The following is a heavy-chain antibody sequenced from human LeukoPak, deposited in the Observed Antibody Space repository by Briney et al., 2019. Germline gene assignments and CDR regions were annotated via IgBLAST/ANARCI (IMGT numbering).Heavy chain of an antibody. V-gene: IGHV1-24*01. D-gene: IGHD4-17*01. Sequence: ASAKVSCKVSGYTLTELSMHWVRQAPGKGLEWMGGFDPEDGETIYAQKFQGRVTMTEDTSTDTAYMELSSLRSEDTAVYYCATDYGDRYRRVIYMDVWGKGTTVTVSS. J-gene: IGHJ6*03. CDR3: ATDYGDRYRRVIYMDV. CDR2: FDPEDGET. CDR1: GYTLTELS.